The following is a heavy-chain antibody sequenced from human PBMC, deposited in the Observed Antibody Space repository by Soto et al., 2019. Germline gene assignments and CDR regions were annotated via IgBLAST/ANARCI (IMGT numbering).Heavy chain of an antibody. CDR2: IHHSGRT. Sequence: QVQLQESGPGLVKPSGTLSLTCAVSGDSISSDKWWSWVRQPPGKGLEWIGEIHHSGRTTYNPSLXXRVTILVEKSKNQVSLELSSMTAADTAVYYCARGGDWQFDYWGQGTLVTVSS. V-gene: IGHV4-4*02. CDR1: GDSISSDKW. J-gene: IGHJ4*02. CDR3: ARGGDWQFDY. D-gene: IGHD2-21*02.